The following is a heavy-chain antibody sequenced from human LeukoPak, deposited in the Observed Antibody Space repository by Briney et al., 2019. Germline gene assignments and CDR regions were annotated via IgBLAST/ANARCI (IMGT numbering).Heavy chain of an antibody. D-gene: IGHD3-10*01. V-gene: IGHV4-39*01. CDR3: ARRGIWFGELNAFDI. Sequence: KPSETLSLTCTVSGGSISSSSYYWGWIRQPPGKGLEWIGSIYYSGSTYYNPSLKSRVTISVDTSKNQFSLKLSSVTAADTAVYYCARRGIWFGELNAFDIWGQGTMVTVSS. J-gene: IGHJ3*02. CDR1: GGSISSSSYY. CDR2: IYYSGST.